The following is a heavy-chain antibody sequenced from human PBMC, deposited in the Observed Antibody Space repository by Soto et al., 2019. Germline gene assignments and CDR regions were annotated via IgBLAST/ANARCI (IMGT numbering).Heavy chain of an antibody. CDR1: GYSFTSYW. V-gene: IGHV5-51*01. Sequence: PGESLKISCKGSGYSFTSYWIGWVRQTPGKGLEWMGIIYPGDSDTRYSPSFQGQVTISADKSISTAYLQWSSLKASDTAMYYCARSSYYYDSSGYYPYYYYGMDVWGQGTTVTVLL. CDR3: ARSSYYYDSSGYYPYYYYGMDV. D-gene: IGHD3-22*01. CDR2: IYPGDSDT. J-gene: IGHJ6*02.